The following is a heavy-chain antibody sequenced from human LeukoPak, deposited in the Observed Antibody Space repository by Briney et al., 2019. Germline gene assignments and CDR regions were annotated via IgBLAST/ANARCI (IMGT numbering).Heavy chain of an antibody. D-gene: IGHD3-3*01. CDR3: ARDPFSPIFGVVIGQNYFDY. V-gene: IGHV6-1*01. Sequence: SQTLSLTCAISGDSVSSNSAAWNWIRQSPSRGLEWLGRTYYRSKWYNDYAVSVKSRITINPDTSKNQFSLQPNSVTPEDTAVYYCARDPFSPIFGVVIGQNYFDYWGQGTLVTVSS. J-gene: IGHJ4*02. CDR1: GDSVSSNSAA. CDR2: TYYRSKWYN.